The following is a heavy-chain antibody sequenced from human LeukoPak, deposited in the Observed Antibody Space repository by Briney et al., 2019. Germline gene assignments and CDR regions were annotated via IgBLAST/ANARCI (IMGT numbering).Heavy chain of an antibody. CDR3: AELGITMIGGV. D-gene: IGHD3-10*02. CDR2: IRYDGNNK. V-gene: IGHV3-30*02. Sequence: GGSLRLSCAASGFPFSSYGMHWVRQAPGKGLEWVSFIRYDGNNKYYADSVKGRFTISRDNSKNTLYLQMNSLRAEDTAVYYCAELGITMIGGVWGKGTTVTISS. J-gene: IGHJ6*04. CDR1: GFPFSSYG.